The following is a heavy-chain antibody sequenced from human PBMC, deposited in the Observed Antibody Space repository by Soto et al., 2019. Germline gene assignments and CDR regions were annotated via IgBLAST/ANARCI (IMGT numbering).Heavy chain of an antibody. CDR2: ISAYNGNT. D-gene: IGHD5-18*01. V-gene: IGHV1-18*04. J-gene: IGHJ4*02. Sequence: ASFPGPFTASCCTFTSCGVSWVRQDPVQRLEWMGWISAYNGNTNYSQKLQVGVTMTTDTSTSTAYMELRSLRSDDTAVYDCARDLRGRGYSYGHVAFDYWGQGTLVTV. CDR3: ARDLRGRGYSYGHVAFDY. CDR1: CCTFTSCG.